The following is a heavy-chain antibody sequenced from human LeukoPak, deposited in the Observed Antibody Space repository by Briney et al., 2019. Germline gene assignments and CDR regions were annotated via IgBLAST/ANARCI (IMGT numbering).Heavy chain of an antibody. V-gene: IGHV5-51*01. CDR2: IYPGDSDT. D-gene: IGHD2-2*01. CDR3: ARTKTYCSRTSCAPFDY. Sequence: GESLKISCKGSGYTFTSSWIGWVRQMPGKGLEWMGIIYPGDSDTRYSPSFQGQVTIPADKSISTAYLQWSSLKASDTAMYYCARTKTYCSRTSCAPFDYWGQGTLVTVSS. J-gene: IGHJ4*02. CDR1: GYTFTSSW.